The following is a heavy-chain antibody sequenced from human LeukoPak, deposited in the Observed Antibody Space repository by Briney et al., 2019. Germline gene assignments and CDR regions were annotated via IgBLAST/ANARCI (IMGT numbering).Heavy chain of an antibody. J-gene: IGHJ4*02. CDR1: GGSIRSYH. CDR3: ASGPRPYSSTSCYPY. CDR2: ISSSSSYI. D-gene: IGHD2-2*01. V-gene: IGHV3-21*01. Sequence: ETLSLTCSVPGGSIRSYHWSWVRQAPGKGLEWVSSISSSSSYIYYADSVKGRFTISRDNAKNSLYLQMNSLRAEDTAVYYCASGPRPYSSTSCYPYWGQGTLVTVSS.